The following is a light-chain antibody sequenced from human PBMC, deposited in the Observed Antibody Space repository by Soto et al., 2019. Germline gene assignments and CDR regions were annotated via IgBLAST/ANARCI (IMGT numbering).Light chain of an antibody. Sequence: QSALTQPPSASGSPGQSVTISCTGTSSDVGAYNYVSWYQQHAGKAPKLVIYEVTKRPSGVPDRFSGSKSANTASLTVSGIQAEDDADYYCSSFASSNTWVFGGGTKLTVL. V-gene: IGLV2-8*01. CDR2: EVT. J-gene: IGLJ3*02. CDR3: SSFASSNTWV. CDR1: SSDVGAYNY.